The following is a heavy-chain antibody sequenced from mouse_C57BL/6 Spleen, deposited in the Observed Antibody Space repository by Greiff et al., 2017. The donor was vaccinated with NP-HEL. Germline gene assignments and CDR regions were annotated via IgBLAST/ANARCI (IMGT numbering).Heavy chain of an antibody. Sequence: EVKLMESGGDLVKPGGSLKLSCAASGFTFSSYGMSWVRQTPDKRLEWVATISSGGSYTYYQDSVKGRFTISRDNAKNTLYLQMSSLKSEDTAMYYCARHLGKGFDYWGQGTTLTVSS. V-gene: IGHV5-6*01. CDR2: ISSGGSYT. J-gene: IGHJ2*01. CDR1: GFTFSSYG. CDR3: ARHLGKGFDY. D-gene: IGHD4-1*01.